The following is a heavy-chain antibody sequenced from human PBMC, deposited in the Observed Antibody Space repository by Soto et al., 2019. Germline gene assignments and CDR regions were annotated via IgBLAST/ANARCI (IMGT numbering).Heavy chain of an antibody. V-gene: IGHV4-39*01. J-gene: IGHJ6*02. CDR3: ARVDTAMEAYYYYYGMDV. CDR1: GGSISSSTYH. Sequence: SETLSLTCTVSGGSISSSTYHWGWIRQPPGKALEWIGSIYYSGSTYYNPSVKSRVTISVDTSKNQFSLKLSSVTAADTAVYYCARVDTAMEAYYYYYGMDVWGQGTTVTVSS. CDR2: IYYSGST. D-gene: IGHD5-18*01.